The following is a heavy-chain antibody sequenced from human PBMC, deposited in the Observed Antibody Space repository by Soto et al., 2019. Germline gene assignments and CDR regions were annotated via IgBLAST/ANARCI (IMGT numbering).Heavy chain of an antibody. D-gene: IGHD1-26*01. CDR3: ARHYHPNRSSYHDAFDI. CDR2: IYPGDSDT. J-gene: IGHJ3*02. CDR1: GYSFTSYW. Sequence: GESLKISCKGSGYSFTSYWIGWVRQMPGKGLEWMGIIYPGDSDTRYSPSFQGQVTISADKSISTAYLQWSSLKASDTAMYYCARHYHPNRSSYHDAFDIWGQGTMVTV. V-gene: IGHV5-51*01.